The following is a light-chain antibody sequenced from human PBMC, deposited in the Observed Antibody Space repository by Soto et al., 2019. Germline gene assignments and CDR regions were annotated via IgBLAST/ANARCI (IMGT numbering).Light chain of an antibody. CDR2: DVT. CDR3: SSYAGSNNWV. V-gene: IGLV2-8*01. J-gene: IGLJ3*02. Sequence: QSALTQPPSASGSPGQSVSISGTETSSDVGGYNYVSWYQQHPGKAPKLMIYDVTKRPSGVPDRFSGSKSGSTASLTVSGLQAEDEADYYCSSYAGSNNWVFGGGTKLTVL. CDR1: SSDVGGYNY.